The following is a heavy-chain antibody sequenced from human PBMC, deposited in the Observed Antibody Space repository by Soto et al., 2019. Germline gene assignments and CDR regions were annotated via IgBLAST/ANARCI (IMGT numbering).Heavy chain of an antibody. CDR3: ARDIGSFAYGEGY. Sequence: SETLSLTCSASGGSINSYWWSWIRQPAGKGLEWIGRVYSSGTTDYNPSLNSRATMSVETSKNQFSLKLSSVTAADTAVYYCARDIGSFAYGEGYWGQGIQVTVSS. V-gene: IGHV4-4*07. CDR2: VYSSGTT. CDR1: GGSINSYW. D-gene: IGHD3-10*01. J-gene: IGHJ4*02.